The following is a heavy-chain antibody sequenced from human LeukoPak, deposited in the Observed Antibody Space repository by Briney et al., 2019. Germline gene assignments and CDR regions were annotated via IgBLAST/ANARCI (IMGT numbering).Heavy chain of an antibody. CDR3: ATGITGTTLDY. D-gene: IGHD1-7*01. Sequence: APVKVSCKVSGYPLTELSMHWVRQAPGKGLEWMGGFNPEDGETIYAQKFQGRVTMTEDTSTDTAYMELSSLRSEDTAVYYCATGITGTTLDYWGQGTLVTVSS. J-gene: IGHJ4*02. V-gene: IGHV1-24*01. CDR2: FNPEDGET. CDR1: GYPLTELS.